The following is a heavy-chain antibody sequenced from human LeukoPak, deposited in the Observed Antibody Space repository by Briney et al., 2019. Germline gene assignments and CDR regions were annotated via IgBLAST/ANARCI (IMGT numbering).Heavy chain of an antibody. Sequence: GGSLRLSCAASGFTFSSNYMSWVRQAPGKGLEWVSVIYSGGSTYYSDSVKGRFTISRDNSKNTLYLQMNSLRAEDTAVYYCAREGPQGYSSSYFDYWGQGTLVTVSS. J-gene: IGHJ4*02. CDR2: IYSGGST. CDR3: AREGPQGYSSSYFDY. D-gene: IGHD6-13*01. V-gene: IGHV3-53*01. CDR1: GFTFSSNY.